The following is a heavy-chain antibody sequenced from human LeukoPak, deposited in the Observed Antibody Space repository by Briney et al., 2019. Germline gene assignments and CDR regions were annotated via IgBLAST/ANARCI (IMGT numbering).Heavy chain of an antibody. CDR1: GFTFSSYA. CDR2: ISYDGSNK. J-gene: IGHJ4*02. V-gene: IGHV3-30-3*01. D-gene: IGHD6-6*01. CDR3: ARSSSSLDY. Sequence: GGSLRLSCAASGFTFSSYAMHWVRQAPGKGLEWVAVISYDGSNKYYADSVKGRFTISRDNSKNTLYLQMNSLRAEDTAVYHCARSSSSLDYWGQGTLVTVSS.